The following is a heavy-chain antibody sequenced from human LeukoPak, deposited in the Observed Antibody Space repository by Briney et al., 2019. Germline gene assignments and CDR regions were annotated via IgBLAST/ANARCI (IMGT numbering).Heavy chain of an antibody. CDR1: GFTFNNYA. J-gene: IGHJ4*02. D-gene: IGHD5-24*01. V-gene: IGHV3-23*01. CDR2: ISGSGGST. CDR3: AKDTDGYNLFDY. Sequence: PGGSPRLSCAASGFTFNNYAMSWVRQAPGKGLEWVSGISGSGGSTYYADSVKGRFTISRDTSKNTLSLQMNSLRADDTAVYYCAKDTDGYNLFDYWGQGTLVTVSS.